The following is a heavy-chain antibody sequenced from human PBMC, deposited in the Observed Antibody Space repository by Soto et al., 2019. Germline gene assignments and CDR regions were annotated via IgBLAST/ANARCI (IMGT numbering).Heavy chain of an antibody. CDR2: IVVGSGNT. V-gene: IGHV1-58*01. CDR1: GFTFTSSA. CDR3: AATIAALKDLRDY. Sequence: SVKVSCKASGFTFTSSAVQWVRQARGQRLEWIGWIVVGSGNTNYAQKFQERVTITRDMSTSTAYMELSSLRSEDTAVYYCAATIAALKDLRDYWGQGTLVTVSS. J-gene: IGHJ4*02. D-gene: IGHD6-13*01.